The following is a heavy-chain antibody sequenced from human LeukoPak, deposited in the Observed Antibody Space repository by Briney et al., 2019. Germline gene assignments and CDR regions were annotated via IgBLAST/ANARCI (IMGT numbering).Heavy chain of an antibody. V-gene: IGHV3-30-3*01. J-gene: IGHJ5*02. CDR1: GFTFSSYA. CDR2: ISYDGSNK. D-gene: IGHD2-15*01. Sequence: GRSLRLSCAASGFTFSSYAMHWVRQAPGKGLEWVAVISYDGSNKYYADSVKGRFTISRDNSKNTLYLQMNSLRAEDTAVYYCARERYCSCGSCSRGFDPWGQGTLVTVSS. CDR3: ARERYCSCGSCSRGFDP.